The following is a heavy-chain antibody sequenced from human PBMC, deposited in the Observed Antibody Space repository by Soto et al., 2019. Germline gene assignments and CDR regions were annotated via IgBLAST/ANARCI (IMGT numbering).Heavy chain of an antibody. CDR2: IIPIFGTA. CDR1: GGTFSSYA. Sequence: SVKVSCKASGGTFSSYAISWVRQAPGQGLEWMGGIIPIFGTANYAQKFQGRVTITADESTSTAYMELSSLRSEDTAVYYCATVTFKERGRFLEDVDYYYGMDVWRQGITVTVS. CDR3: ATVTFKERGRFLEDVDYYYGMDV. V-gene: IGHV1-69*13. J-gene: IGHJ6*02. D-gene: IGHD3-3*01.